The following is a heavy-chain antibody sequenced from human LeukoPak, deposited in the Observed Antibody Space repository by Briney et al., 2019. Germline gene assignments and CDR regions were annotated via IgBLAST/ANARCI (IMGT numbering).Heavy chain of an antibody. CDR2: IYTSGST. Sequence: SETLSLTCPVAGGSISSYYWSCIRQPAGKGLEWIGRIYTSGSTNYNPSLKSRVTMSVDTSKNQFSLKLSSVTAADTAVYYCARIKYQLLPYYYYYMDVWGKGTTVTVSS. CDR3: ARIKYQLLPYYYYYMDV. CDR1: GGSISSYY. V-gene: IGHV4-4*07. J-gene: IGHJ6*03. D-gene: IGHD2-2*01.